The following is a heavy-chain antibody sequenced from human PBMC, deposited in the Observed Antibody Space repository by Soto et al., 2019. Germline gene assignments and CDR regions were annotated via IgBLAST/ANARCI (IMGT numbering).Heavy chain of an antibody. CDR2: IYRDGTT. V-gene: IGHV3-66*01. Sequence: EVQLVESGGGLVQPGGSLRLSCAASGFTVSNNDMSWVRQTPGKGLEWVSIIYRDGTTYYADSVRGRFTISRDNSKNDLYLQMNSLKAADTAVYFCARGAGVVVPDAWVFDYWGQGTLVTGSS. J-gene: IGHJ4*02. CDR1: GFTVSNND. D-gene: IGHD2-2*01. CDR3: ARGAGVVVPDAWVFDY.